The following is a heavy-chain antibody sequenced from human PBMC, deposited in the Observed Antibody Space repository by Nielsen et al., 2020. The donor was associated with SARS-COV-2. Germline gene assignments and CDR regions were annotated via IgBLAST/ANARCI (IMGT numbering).Heavy chain of an antibody. CDR3: ASSMVRND. CDR1: GVSFSSSS. Sequence: GESLKISCAASGVSFSSSSMSWIRQAPGKGLQWVSSISSTSSFIYYADSVRGRFTISRDNSNKSVYLQMNSLRVDDTAIYYCASSMVRNDWGQGTLVTVSS. CDR2: ISSTSSFI. V-gene: IGHV3-21*01. D-gene: IGHD3-10*01. J-gene: IGHJ4*02.